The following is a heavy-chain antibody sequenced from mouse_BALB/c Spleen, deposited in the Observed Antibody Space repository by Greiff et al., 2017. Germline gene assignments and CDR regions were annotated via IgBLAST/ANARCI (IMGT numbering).Heavy chain of an antibody. J-gene: IGHJ3*01. CDR2: IRSKSNNYAT. D-gene: IGHD2-2*01. CDR3: VSGYQFAY. V-gene: IGHV10-1*02. CDR1: GFTFNTYA. Sequence: EVQGVESGGGLVQPKGSLKLSCAASGFTFNTYAMNWVRQAPGKGLEWVARIRSKSNNYATYYADSVKDRFTISRDDSQSMLYLQMNNLKTEDTAMYYCVSGYQFAYWGQGTLVTVSA.